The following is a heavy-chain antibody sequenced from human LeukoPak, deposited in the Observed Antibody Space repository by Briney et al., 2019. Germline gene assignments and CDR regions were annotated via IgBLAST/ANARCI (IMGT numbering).Heavy chain of an antibody. CDR3: AKDGAWNYELPYYYYYMDV. Sequence: TGGSLRLSCAASGFTFSSYAMSWVRQAPGKGLEWVSAISGSGGSTYYADSVKGRFTISRDNSKNTLYLQMNSLRAEDTAVYYCAKDGAWNYELPYYYYYMDVWGKGTTVTVSS. D-gene: IGHD1-7*01. J-gene: IGHJ6*03. CDR2: ISGSGGST. V-gene: IGHV3-23*01. CDR1: GFTFSSYA.